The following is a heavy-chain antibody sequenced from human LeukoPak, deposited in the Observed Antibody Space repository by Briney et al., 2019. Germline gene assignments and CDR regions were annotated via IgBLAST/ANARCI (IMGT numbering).Heavy chain of an antibody. J-gene: IGHJ3*02. CDR1: GYTVTEFS. CDR3: ATYFGRTTVSAFDI. CDR2: FDPEDGET. Sequence: ASLKVSCKVSGYTVTEFSKHRVRQAPGKGLEWMGGFDPEDGETVYAQKFQGRVTMTEDTSTDTAYMELSSLRSEDTAVYYCATYFGRTTVSAFDIWGQGTMVTVSS. D-gene: IGHD4-17*01. V-gene: IGHV1-24*01.